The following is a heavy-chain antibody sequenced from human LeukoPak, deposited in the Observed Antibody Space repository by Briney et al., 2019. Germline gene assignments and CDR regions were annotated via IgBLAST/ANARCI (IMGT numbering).Heavy chain of an antibody. D-gene: IGHD2-21*02. V-gene: IGHV4-61*01. CDR3: ARVGSRSCGGDCYPEDYYYGMDV. Sequence: SETLSLTCTVSGGSVSSGSYYWSWIRQPPGKGLEWIGYIYYSGSTNYNPSLKSRVTISVDTSKNQFSLKLSSVTAANTAVYYCARVGSRSCGGDCYPEDYYYGMDVWGQGTTVTVSS. CDR2: IYYSGST. CDR1: GGSVSSGSYY. J-gene: IGHJ6*02.